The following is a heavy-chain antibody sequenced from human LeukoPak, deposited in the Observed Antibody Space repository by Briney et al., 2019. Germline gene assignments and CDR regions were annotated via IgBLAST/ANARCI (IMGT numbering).Heavy chain of an antibody. CDR1: GYTLTSYY. V-gene: IGHV1-46*01. CDR2: INPSGGST. Sequence: ASVKVSCKASGYTLTSYYMHWVRQAPGQGLEWMGIINPSGGSTSYAQKFQGRVTMTRDMSTNTVYMELSSLRSEDTAVYYCARGNIVVVVAATQNDFDDWGQGTLVTVSS. J-gene: IGHJ4*02. CDR3: ARGNIVVVVAATQNDFDD. D-gene: IGHD2-15*01.